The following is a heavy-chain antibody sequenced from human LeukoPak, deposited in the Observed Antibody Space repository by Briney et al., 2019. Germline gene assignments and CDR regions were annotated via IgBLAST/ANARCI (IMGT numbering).Heavy chain of an antibody. CDR3: ARQIGSLRYFDSSNWFDP. CDR2: IIPILGIA. CDR1: GGTFSSYA. J-gene: IGHJ5*02. V-gene: IGHV1-69*04. D-gene: IGHD3-9*01. Sequence: EASVKVSCKASGGTFSSYAISWVRQAPGQGLEWMGRIIPILGIANYAQKFQGRVTITADKSTSTAYMELSSLRSEDTAVYYCARQIGSLRYFDSSNWFDPWGQGTLVTVSS.